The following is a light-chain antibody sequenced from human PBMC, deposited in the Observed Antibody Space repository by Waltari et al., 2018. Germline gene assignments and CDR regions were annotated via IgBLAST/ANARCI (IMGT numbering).Light chain of an antibody. CDR3: LQSSQWPYA. Sequence: DVVMTQSPLSLAVTLGQPASISCWSSQSLVQSDGNTFLNWFHQRPGQSPKRPIYKVSNRESGVPDRFSGSGSGTAFTLKISRVEAEDVGIFYCLQSSQWPYAFGQGTKLEIK. CDR1: QSLVQSDGNTF. V-gene: IGKV2-30*02. CDR2: KVS. J-gene: IGKJ2*01.